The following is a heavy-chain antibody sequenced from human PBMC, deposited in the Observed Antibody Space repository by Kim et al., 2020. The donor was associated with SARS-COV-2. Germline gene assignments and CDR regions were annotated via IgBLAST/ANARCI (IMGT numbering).Heavy chain of an antibody. CDR3: ARGGTDGYRYFDY. V-gene: IGHV5-51*01. CDR1: GFSSSSYW. D-gene: IGHD5-12*01. CDR2: IYLGDSDT. Sequence: GESLKISCKGSGFSSSSYWIGWVRQMPGEGLELMGIIYLGDSDTSSSPFFQGQVTISADKSIIAAYLAWTSLKASDTAMYYCARGGTDGYRYFDYWGQGALVTVSS. J-gene: IGHJ4*02.